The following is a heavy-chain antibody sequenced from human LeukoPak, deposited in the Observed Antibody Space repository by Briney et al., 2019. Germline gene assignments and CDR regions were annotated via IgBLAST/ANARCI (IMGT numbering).Heavy chain of an antibody. CDR1: GFTFSSYA. CDR3: VKDSYGLDV. CDR2: ISSYGGTT. V-gene: IGHV3-64D*06. J-gene: IGHJ6*02. Sequence: GGSLRLSCSASGFTFSSYAMHWVRQAPGKGLEHVSAISSYGGTTYYADSVKGKFTISRDNSKNTLYLQMSSLRAEDTAVYYCVKDSYGLDVWGQGTMVTVSS.